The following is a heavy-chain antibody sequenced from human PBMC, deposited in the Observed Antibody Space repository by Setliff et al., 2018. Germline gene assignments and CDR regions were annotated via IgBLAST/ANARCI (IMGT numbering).Heavy chain of an antibody. V-gene: IGHV3-23*01. CDR2: ISGRGGST. CDR1: GFTFNTYS. D-gene: IGHD2-15*01. J-gene: IGHJ5*02. Sequence: SLRLSCVTSGFTFNTYSMSWVRQAPGEGLQWVSTISGRGGSTFYADSVRGRFTISRDSSKNAVYLQMNSLRAEDTAEYYCARGVVVVVAATSNYFDPWGQGTLVTVSS. CDR3: ARGVVVVVAATSNYFDP.